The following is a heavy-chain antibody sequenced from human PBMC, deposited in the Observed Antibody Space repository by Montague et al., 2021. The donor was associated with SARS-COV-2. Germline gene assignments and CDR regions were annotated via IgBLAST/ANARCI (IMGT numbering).Heavy chain of an antibody. D-gene: IGHD6-13*01. CDR1: GGSIGSYY. CDR3: ARGNSIAAALFNGLDA. CDR2: IYHSGST. Sequence: SETLSLTCTVYGGSIGSYYWSWIRQPPGKGLEWIGEIYHSGSTNYNPSLKSRVTIAVDTSKNQFSLKMSSVTAADTAVYYCARGNSIAAALFNGLDAWGRGTLVTVSS. V-gene: IGHV4-59*01. J-gene: IGHJ5*02.